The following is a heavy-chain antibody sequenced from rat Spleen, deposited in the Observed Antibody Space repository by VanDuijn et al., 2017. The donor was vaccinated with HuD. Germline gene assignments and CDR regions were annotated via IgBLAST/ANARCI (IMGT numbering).Heavy chain of an antibody. CDR3: ARHYGGYSEYVMDA. J-gene: IGHJ4*01. D-gene: IGHD1-11*01. CDR1: GFNFSNYG. V-gene: IGHV5S13*01. CDR2: ISPSGNRT. Sequence: EVQLVESGGGLVQPGRSLKLSCAASGFNFSNYGMAWVRQTSTKGLEWVASISPSGNRTYYRDSVKGRFTISRDNAKSTLFLQMDSLRSEDTATYYCARHYGGYSEYVMDAWGQGASVTVSS.